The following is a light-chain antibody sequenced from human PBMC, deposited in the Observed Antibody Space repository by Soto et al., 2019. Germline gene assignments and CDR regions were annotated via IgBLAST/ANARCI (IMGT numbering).Light chain of an antibody. Sequence: EIVMTQSPATLSVSPGERATLSCGASQSISSALAWFQQKPGRAPRLLIYGASTRATGVPARFSGSGSATEFTLTISSLQSEDFAVYHCQQYWRWPVTLGGGTKVEIK. J-gene: IGKJ4*01. V-gene: IGKV3-15*01. CDR3: QQYWRWPVT. CDR1: QSISSA. CDR2: GAS.